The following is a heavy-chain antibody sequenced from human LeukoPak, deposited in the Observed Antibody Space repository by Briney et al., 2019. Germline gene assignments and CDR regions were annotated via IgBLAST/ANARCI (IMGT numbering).Heavy chain of an antibody. D-gene: IGHD2-2*02. V-gene: IGHV1-18*01. CDR3: ARVSVVPAAKPSYYYYYMDV. CDR2: ISAYNGNT. J-gene: IGHJ6*03. CDR1: GYTFTSYG. Sequence: ASVKVSCKASGYTFTSYGISWVRQAPGQGLEWMGWISAYNGNTNYAQKLQGRVTMTTDTSTSTAYMELRSLRSDDTAVYYCARVSVVPAAKPSYYYYYMDVWGKGTTVTVSS.